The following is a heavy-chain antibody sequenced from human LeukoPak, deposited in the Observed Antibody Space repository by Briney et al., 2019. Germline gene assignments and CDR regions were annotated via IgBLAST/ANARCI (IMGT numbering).Heavy chain of an antibody. J-gene: IGHJ4*02. CDR3: ARHVGAAAGTYYFDY. D-gene: IGHD6-13*01. CDR1: GGSISSYY. CDR2: IYYSGST. Sequence: SETLSLTCTVSGGSISSYYWSWIRQPPGERLEWIGYIYYSGSTNYNPSLKSRVTISVDTSKNQFSLKLSSVTAADTAVYYCARHVGAAAGTYYFDYWGQGTLVTVSS. V-gene: IGHV4-59*01.